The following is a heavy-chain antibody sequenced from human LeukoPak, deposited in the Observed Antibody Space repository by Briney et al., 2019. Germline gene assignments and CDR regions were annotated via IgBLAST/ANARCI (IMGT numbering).Heavy chain of an antibody. D-gene: IGHD3-22*01. CDR2: INPNSGGT. V-gene: IGHV1-2*02. J-gene: IGHJ4*02. Sequence: GASVKVSCKASGYTFTDYSMHWVRQAPGQGLEWMGWINPNSGGTNYAQKFQGRVTMTRDTSISTAYMELSRLRSDDTAVYYCARVVDYYDSSGTNSDWGQGTLVTVSS. CDR3: ARVVDYYDSSGTNSD. CDR1: GYTFTDYS.